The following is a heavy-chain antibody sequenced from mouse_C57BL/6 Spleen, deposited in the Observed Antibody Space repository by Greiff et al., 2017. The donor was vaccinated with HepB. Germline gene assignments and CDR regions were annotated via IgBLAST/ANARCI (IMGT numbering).Heavy chain of an antibody. V-gene: IGHV1-55*01. CDR1: GYTFPSYW. CDR3: GRGVVED. Sequence: QVQLQQPGAELVKPGASVKLSCKASGYTFPSYWITWVKQRPGPGLEWIGDIYPGSGSTNYNEKFKSKATLTVDTSSSTAYMPLSSRTSEDSAVYNCGRGVVEDWGEGTTLTVSS. CDR2: IYPGSGST. D-gene: IGHD1-1*01. J-gene: IGHJ2*01.